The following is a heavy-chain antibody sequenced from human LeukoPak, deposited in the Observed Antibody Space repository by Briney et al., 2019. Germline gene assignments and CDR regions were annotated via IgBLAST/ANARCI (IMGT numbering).Heavy chain of an antibody. V-gene: IGHV3-74*01. CDR2: INSDGSRT. J-gene: IGHJ4*02. D-gene: IGHD5-24*01. CDR1: GNYW. Sequence: GGSLRLSCAASGNYWMHWVRQAPGKGLVWVSRINSDGSRTNNADSVKGRFTISRDNAKNTLYLQMNSLRAEDTAVYYCARDKEMATTADLGYWGQGTLVTVSS. CDR3: ARDKEMATTADLGY.